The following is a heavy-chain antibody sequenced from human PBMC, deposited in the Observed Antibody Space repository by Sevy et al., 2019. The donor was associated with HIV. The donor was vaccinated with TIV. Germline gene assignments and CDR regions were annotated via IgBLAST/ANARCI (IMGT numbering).Heavy chain of an antibody. Sequence: SETLSLTCAVSGGSISSGGYSWSWIRQPPGKGLEWIGYIYHSGSTYYNPSLKSRVTISVDRSKNQFSLKLSSVTAADTAVYYGARYYYDSSGYYSGTKGYYYYMDVWGKGTTVTVSS. V-gene: IGHV4-30-2*01. CDR2: IYHSGST. CDR3: ARYYYDSSGYYSGTKGYYYYMDV. D-gene: IGHD3-22*01. CDR1: GGSISSGGYS. J-gene: IGHJ6*03.